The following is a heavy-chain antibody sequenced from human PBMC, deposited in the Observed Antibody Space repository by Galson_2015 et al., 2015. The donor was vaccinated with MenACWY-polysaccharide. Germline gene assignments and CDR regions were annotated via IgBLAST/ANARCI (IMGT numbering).Heavy chain of an antibody. V-gene: IGHV3-23*01. D-gene: IGHD2-15*01. CDR2: IGGSGTT. J-gene: IGHJ5*02. CDR3: AKANSGGICTSGWACWFDP. CDR1: GFTFTNYA. Sequence: SLRLSCAASGFTFTNYAMNWVRQAPGKRLEWVSSIGGSGTTYYADSVKGRFTISRDNSKNMVYLQMNSLRAEDTAIYYCAKANSGGICTSGWACWFDPWGQGSLVIVSS.